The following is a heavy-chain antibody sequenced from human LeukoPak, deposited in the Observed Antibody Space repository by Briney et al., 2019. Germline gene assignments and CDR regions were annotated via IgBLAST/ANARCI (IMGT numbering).Heavy chain of an antibody. CDR1: GYTFTRCA. J-gene: IGHJ3*02. V-gene: IGHV1-3*01. CDR2: IHADSGNT. Sequence: ASVKVSFKTPGYTFTRCAVHWVRQAPGQRLEWMGWIHADSGNTKYSQKLQGRVTIARDTSASTIYMELSSLRFEDTAVYFCTIGLAGDWDAFDIWGLGTMVTVSS. D-gene: IGHD6-19*01. CDR3: TIGLAGDWDAFDI.